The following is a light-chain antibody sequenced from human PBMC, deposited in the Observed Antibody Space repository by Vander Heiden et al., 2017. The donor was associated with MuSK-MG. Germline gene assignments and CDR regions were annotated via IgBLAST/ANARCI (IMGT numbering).Light chain of an antibody. CDR3: QKYNSALFT. J-gene: IGKJ3*01. CDR2: AAS. V-gene: IGKV1-27*01. CDR1: QGISNY. Sequence: IKMTPSPSSLSASVGDRVTITCRASQGISNYLAWYQQKPGKVPKLLIYAASTLQSGVPSRFSGSGSGTDFTLTISSLQPEDVATYYCQKYNSALFTFGPGTKVDIK.